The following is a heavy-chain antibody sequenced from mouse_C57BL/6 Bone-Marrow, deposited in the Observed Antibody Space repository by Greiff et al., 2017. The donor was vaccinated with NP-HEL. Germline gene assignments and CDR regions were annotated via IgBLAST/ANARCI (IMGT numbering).Heavy chain of an antibody. CDR3: ARDAGYGRRRNYFDY. Sequence: EVKLMESGGGLVQSGRSLRLSCATSGFTFSDFYMEWVRQAPGKGLEWIAASRNKANDYTTEYSASVKGRFIVSRDTSQSILYLQMNALRAEDTAIYYCARDAGYGRRRNYFDYWGQGTTLTVSS. CDR1: GFTFSDFY. V-gene: IGHV7-1*01. CDR2: SRNKANDYTT. D-gene: IGHD1-1*01. J-gene: IGHJ2*01.